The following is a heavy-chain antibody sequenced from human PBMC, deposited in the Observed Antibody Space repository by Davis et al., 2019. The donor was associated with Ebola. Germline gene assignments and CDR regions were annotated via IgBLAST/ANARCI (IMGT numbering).Heavy chain of an antibody. CDR1: GYSFTSYW. V-gene: IGHV5-10-1*01. J-gene: IGHJ6*02. CDR2: IDPSDSYT. D-gene: IGHD2-2*01. CDR3: ARDVLVPAANYYYGMDV. Sequence: GESLKISCKGSGYSFTSYWISWVRQMPGKGLAWMGRIDPSDSYTNYSPSFQGHVTISADKSISTAYLQWSSLKASDTAMYYCARDVLVPAANYYYGMDVWGQGTTVTVSS.